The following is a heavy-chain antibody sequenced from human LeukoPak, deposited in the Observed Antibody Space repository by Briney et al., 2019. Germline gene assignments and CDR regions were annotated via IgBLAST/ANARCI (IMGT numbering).Heavy chain of an antibody. V-gene: IGHV3-7*01. CDR1: GFTFSSYW. Sequence: GGSLRLSCAASGFTFSSYWMSWVRQAPGKGLEWVANIKQDGSEKYYVDSVEGRFTISRDNAKNSLYLQTNSLRAEDTAVYYCASWVVYYDSSGYYGAYWGQGTLVTVSS. D-gene: IGHD3-22*01. CDR2: IKQDGSEK. CDR3: ASWVVYYDSSGYYGAY. J-gene: IGHJ4*02.